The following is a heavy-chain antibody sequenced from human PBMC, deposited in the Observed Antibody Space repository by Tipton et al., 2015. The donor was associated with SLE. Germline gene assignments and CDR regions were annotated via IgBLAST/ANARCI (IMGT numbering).Heavy chain of an antibody. J-gene: IGHJ4*02. CDR2: IYYSGST. CDR3: ARDPSRYSGSQSPFDY. CDR1: GSSISSSSYY. V-gene: IGHV4-39*07. D-gene: IGHD1-26*01. Sequence: TLSLTCTVSGSSISSSSYYWGWIRQPPGKGLEWIGSIYYSGSTYYNPSLKSRVTISVDTSKNQFSLKLSSVTAADTAVYYCARDPSRYSGSQSPFDYWGQGTLVTVSS.